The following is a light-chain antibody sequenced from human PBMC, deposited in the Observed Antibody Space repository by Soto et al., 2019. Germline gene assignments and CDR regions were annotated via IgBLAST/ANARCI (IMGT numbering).Light chain of an antibody. V-gene: IGKV4-1*01. CDR3: HQFYSIPIT. J-gene: IGKJ3*01. CDR1: QSVLYTSNNKNH. Sequence: DIVMTQSPDSLAVSLGERATINCKSSQSVLYTSNNKNHLAWYQQKPGQPPKLLIYWASTRESGVPDRFSGSGSGTDSPLTISSLQAEDVAVYYCHQFYSIPITFGPGKKVDIK. CDR2: WAS.